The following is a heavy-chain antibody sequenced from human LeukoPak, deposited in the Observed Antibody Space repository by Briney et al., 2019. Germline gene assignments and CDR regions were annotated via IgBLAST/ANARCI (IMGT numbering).Heavy chain of an antibody. CDR1: GFTFDDYG. D-gene: IGHD3-22*01. V-gene: IGHV3-20*04. J-gene: IGHJ4*02. CDR2: INWNGGST. Sequence: GGSLRLSCAASGFTFDDYGMSWVRQAPGKGLEWVSGINWNGGSTGYVDSVKGRFTISRDNAKNSLYLQMNSLSAEDTALYYCAKPVGYDSSGFDYWGQGTLVTVSS. CDR3: AKPVGYDSSGFDY.